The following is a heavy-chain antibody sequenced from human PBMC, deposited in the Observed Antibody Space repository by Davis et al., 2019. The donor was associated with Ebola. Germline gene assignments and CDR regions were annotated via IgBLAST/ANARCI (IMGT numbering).Heavy chain of an antibody. J-gene: IGHJ4*02. CDR3: ATTQWLREFDN. CDR1: GFTFSKYW. D-gene: IGHD6-19*01. Sequence: GESLKISCAASGFTFSKYWMHWVRQTPGKGLEWVSVIYDHSTAYADSVRGRFIISRDKSNNTLYLEMNSLRVDDTAVYYCATTQWLREFDNWGQGTLVTVSS. CDR2: IYDHST. V-gene: IGHV3-53*05.